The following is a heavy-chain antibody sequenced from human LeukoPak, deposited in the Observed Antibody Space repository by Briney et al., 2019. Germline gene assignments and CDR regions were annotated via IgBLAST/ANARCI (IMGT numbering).Heavy chain of an antibody. Sequence: GSSVKVSCKASGGTFSSYAISWVRQAPGQGLEWMGGIIPIFGTANYAQKFQGRVTITTDESTSTAYMELSSLRSEDTAVYYCARDPSYYYDSSCKRPHDYWGQGTLVTVSS. D-gene: IGHD3-22*01. CDR3: ARDPSYYYDSSCKRPHDY. CDR2: IIPIFGTA. J-gene: IGHJ4*02. V-gene: IGHV1-69*05. CDR1: GGTFSSYA.